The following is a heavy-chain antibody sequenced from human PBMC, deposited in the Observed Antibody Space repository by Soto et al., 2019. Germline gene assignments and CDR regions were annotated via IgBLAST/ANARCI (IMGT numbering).Heavy chain of an antibody. J-gene: IGHJ4*02. V-gene: IGHV3-74*01. CDR1: GFTFSTYW. Sequence: EVQLVESGGGLVQPGESLRLSCVASGFTFSTYWMHWVRQVPGKGLVWVSRIQPAGASTAYADSVKGRFTISRDNAKNTLYLQMNSLRAEDTAVYFCASGVYNSLYYFDYWGQGTLITVSS. CDR3: ASGVYNSLYYFDY. CDR2: IQPAGAST. D-gene: IGHD4-17*01.